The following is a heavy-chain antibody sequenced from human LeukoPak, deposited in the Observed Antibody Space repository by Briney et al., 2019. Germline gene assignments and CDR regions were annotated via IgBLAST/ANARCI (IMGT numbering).Heavy chain of an antibody. CDR3: ARQDYYGSGSYYAPSYP. J-gene: IGHJ5*02. Sequence: GESLKISCKGSGYSFTSYWIAWVRQMPGKGLEWMGIIYPGDSDTRYSPSFQGQVTISADKSISTAYLQRSSLKASDTAMYYCARQDYYGSGSYYAPSYPWGQGTLVTVSS. CDR1: GYSFTSYW. D-gene: IGHD3-10*01. V-gene: IGHV5-51*01. CDR2: IYPGDSDT.